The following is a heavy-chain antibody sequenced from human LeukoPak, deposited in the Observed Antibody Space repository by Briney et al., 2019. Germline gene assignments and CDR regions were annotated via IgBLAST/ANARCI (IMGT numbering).Heavy chain of an antibody. CDR1: GYTFTSYG. J-gene: IGHJ6*02. CDR2: ISAYNGNT. Sequence: ASVKVSCKASGYTFTSYGISWVRQAPGQGLEWMGWISAYNGNTNYAQKLQGRVTMTTDTSTSTAYMELRSLRSDDTAAYYCARDLGSSGWYFPRGYYYGMDVWGQGTTVTVSS. D-gene: IGHD6-19*01. CDR3: ARDLGSSGWYFPRGYYYGMDV. V-gene: IGHV1-18*01.